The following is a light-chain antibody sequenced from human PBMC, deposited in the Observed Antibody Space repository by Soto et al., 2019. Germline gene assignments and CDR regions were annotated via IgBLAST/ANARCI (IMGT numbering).Light chain of an antibody. CDR1: SSDVGGYNF. V-gene: IGLV2-8*01. J-gene: IGLJ2*01. CDR2: EVD. CDR3: SSYVGSTVV. Sequence: QSALTQPPSASGSPGQSVTISCIGTSSDVGGYNFVSWYQHHPGKAPKFMIYEVDKRPSGVPDRFSGSKSGNTASLTVSGLQPEDEADYYCSSYVGSTVVCGGGTKLTVL.